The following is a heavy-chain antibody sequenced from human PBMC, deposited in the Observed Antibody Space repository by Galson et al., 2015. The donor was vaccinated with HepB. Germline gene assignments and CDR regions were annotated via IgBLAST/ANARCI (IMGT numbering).Heavy chain of an antibody. Sequence: SVKVSCKASGYTFTGYYMHWVRQAPGQGLEWMGWINPNSGGTNYAQKFQGRVTMTRDTSISTAYMELSRLRSDDTAVYYCARDATVAAAAVGWFDPWGQGTLVTVSS. CDR2: INPNSGGT. D-gene: IGHD6-13*01. CDR3: ARDATVAAAAVGWFDP. J-gene: IGHJ5*02. CDR1: GYTFTGYY. V-gene: IGHV1-2*02.